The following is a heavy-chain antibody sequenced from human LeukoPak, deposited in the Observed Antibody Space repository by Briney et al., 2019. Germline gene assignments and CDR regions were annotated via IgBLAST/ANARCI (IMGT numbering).Heavy chain of an antibody. CDR1: GGSFSGYY. Sequence: SETLSLTCAVYGGSFSGYYWSWIRQPPGKGLEWIGEINHSGSTNYNPSLKSRVTISVDTSKNQFSLKLSSVTAADTAVYYCARLGIAVTLFDYWGQGTLVTVSS. CDR2: INHSGST. CDR3: ARLGIAVTLFDY. J-gene: IGHJ4*02. V-gene: IGHV4-34*01. D-gene: IGHD6-19*01.